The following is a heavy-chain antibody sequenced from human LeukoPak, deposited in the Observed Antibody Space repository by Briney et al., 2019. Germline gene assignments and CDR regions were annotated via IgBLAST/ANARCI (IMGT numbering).Heavy chain of an antibody. Sequence: SETLSLTCTVSGGSISSSSYYWGWIRQPPGKGLEWIGSIYYSGSTYYNPSLKSRVTISVDTSKNQFSLKLSSVTAADTAVYHCARDEMEHSGSYYDFWGKGTLVSVSS. CDR3: ARDEMEHSGSYYDF. CDR2: IYYSGST. D-gene: IGHD1-26*01. V-gene: IGHV4-39*07. CDR1: GGSISSSSYY. J-gene: IGHJ4*02.